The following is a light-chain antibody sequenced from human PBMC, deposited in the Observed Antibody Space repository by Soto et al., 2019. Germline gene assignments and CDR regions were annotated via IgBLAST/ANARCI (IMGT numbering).Light chain of an antibody. J-gene: IGLJ3*02. CDR3: AAWDDSLNGMV. V-gene: IGLV1-44*01. Sequence: QSVLTQPPSAPGTPGQRVTISCCGSSSNIGSITVNWYQQLPGTAPKLLIYSNNRRPSGVPDRFSGSRSGTSASLAISGLQSEDEADYYCAAWDDSLNGMVFGGGTKLTVL. CDR1: SSNIGSIT. CDR2: SNN.